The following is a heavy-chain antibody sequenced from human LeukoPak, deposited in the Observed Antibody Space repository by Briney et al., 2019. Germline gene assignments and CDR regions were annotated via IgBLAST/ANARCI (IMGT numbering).Heavy chain of an antibody. CDR1: GFTFSSYA. V-gene: IGHV3-64*01. CDR3: ARAGFYGEHEFGY. D-gene: IGHD4-17*01. CDR2: ISSNGGST. Sequence: GGSLRLSCAASGFTFSSYAMHWVRQAPGKGLEYVSAISSNGGSTYYANSVKGRFTISRDNSKNTLYLQMGSLRAEDMAVYYCARAGFYGEHEFGYWGQGTLVTVSS. J-gene: IGHJ4*02.